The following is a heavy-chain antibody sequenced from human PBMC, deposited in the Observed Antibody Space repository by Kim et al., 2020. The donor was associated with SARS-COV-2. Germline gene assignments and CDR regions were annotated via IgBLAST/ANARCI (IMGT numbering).Heavy chain of an antibody. D-gene: IGHD1-20*01. CDR1: GFTVSSNY. Sequence: GGSLRLSCAASGFTVSSNYMSWVRQAPGKGLEWVSVIYSCGSTYYADSVKGRFTISRDNSKNTLYLQMNSLRAEDTAVYYCAREWRITGTGGWFDPWGQGTLVTVSS. CDR2: IYSCGST. CDR3: AREWRITGTGGWFDP. J-gene: IGHJ5*02. V-gene: IGHV3-66*03.